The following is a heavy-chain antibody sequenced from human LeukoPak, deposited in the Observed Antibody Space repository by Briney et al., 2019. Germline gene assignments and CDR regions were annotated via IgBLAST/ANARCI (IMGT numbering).Heavy chain of an antibody. V-gene: IGHV4-4*02. D-gene: IGHD2-2*01. CDR1: GDSIRAYNW. CDR3: AREYCTSTTCSDAFEI. CDR2: IYHSWST. Sequence: SGTLSLSCAVSGDSIRAYNWWWSWARHPPGKELQWSRKIYHSWSTNYNPSLKSRVTISGDKSKNQLSLDLNSVTAADTAVYYCAREYCTSTTCSDAFEIWGQGTMVTVS. J-gene: IGHJ3*02.